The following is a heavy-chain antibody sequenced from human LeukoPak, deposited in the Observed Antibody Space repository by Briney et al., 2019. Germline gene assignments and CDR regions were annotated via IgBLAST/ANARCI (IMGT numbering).Heavy chain of an antibody. V-gene: IGHV3-7*01. Sequence: GGSLRLSCAASGFTFSSYWMSWVRQAPGKGLEWVATIRQDGSQKYYVDSVKGRFTISRDNAKNSLYLQMNSLRAEDTAVYYCAGESGSVTSEVDFDYWGQGTLVTVSS. CDR2: IRQDGSQK. CDR1: GFTFSSYW. J-gene: IGHJ4*02. CDR3: AGESGSVTSEVDFDY. D-gene: IGHD4-17*01.